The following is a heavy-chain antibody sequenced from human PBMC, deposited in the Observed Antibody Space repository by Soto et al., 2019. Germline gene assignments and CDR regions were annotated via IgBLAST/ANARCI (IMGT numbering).Heavy chain of an antibody. J-gene: IGHJ4*02. CDR3: ARDLTARYIVVEAPTLDY. D-gene: IGHD2-15*01. CDR2: IWYDGSNK. CDR1: GFTFSSYG. Sequence: SGGSLRLSCGASGFTFSSYGMHWVRQSPGKGLEWVAVIWYDGSNKFYADSVKGRFTVSRDNSENTLSLQMNNLRAEDTAVYYCARDLTARYIVVEAPTLDYWGQGTLVTVSS. V-gene: IGHV3-33*01.